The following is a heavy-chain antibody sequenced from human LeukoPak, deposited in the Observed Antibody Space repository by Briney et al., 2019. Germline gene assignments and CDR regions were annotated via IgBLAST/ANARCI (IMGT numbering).Heavy chain of an antibody. D-gene: IGHD3-22*01. V-gene: IGHV3-30*12. Sequence: GGSLRLSCAASGFTFSSYGMHWVRQAPGKGLEWVAVISYDGSNKYYADSVKGRFTISRDNSKNTLYLQMNSLRAEDTAVYYCAKDLKGALITMIVVVPFDYWGQGTLVTVSS. CDR1: GFTFSSYG. CDR2: ISYDGSNK. J-gene: IGHJ4*02. CDR3: AKDLKGALITMIVVVPFDY.